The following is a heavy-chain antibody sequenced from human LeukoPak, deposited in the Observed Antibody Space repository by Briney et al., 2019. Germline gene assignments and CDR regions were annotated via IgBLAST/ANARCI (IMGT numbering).Heavy chain of an antibody. CDR3: ARGGKGYSGYDSPFDY. J-gene: IGHJ4*02. CDR2: MTPESGNS. D-gene: IGHD5-12*01. V-gene: IGHV1-8*01. Sequence: ASVKVSCKASGYTFTDENIIWVRQAPGQGLEWMAWMTPESGNSGHVQKFEDRITLTSDNSINTAYMELRSLTSDDTAVYYCARGGKGYSGYDSPFDYWGQGTLVTVSS. CDR1: GYTFTDEN.